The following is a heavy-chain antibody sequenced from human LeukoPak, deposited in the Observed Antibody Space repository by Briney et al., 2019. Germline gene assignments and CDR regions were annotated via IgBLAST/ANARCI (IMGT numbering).Heavy chain of an antibody. CDR1: GFTFSSYG. V-gene: IGHV3-33*01. J-gene: IGHJ6*02. CDR2: IWYDGGNK. CDR3: ARARYCSSTSCYLDYGMDV. D-gene: IGHD2-2*01. Sequence: GGSLRLSCAASGFTFSSYGMHWVRQAPGKGLEWVAVIWYDGGNKYYADSVKGRFTISRDNSKNTLYLQMNSLRAEDTAVYYCARARYCSSTSCYLDYGMDVWGQGTTVTVSS.